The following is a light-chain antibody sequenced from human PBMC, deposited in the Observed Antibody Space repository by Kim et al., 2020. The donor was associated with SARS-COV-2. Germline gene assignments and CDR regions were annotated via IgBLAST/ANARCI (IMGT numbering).Light chain of an antibody. J-gene: IGLJ1*01. CDR2: ATD. Sequence: QSVLTQTPSASGTPGQRVTISCSGSSSNIAGNSVNWYQQVPGLAPKVLIYATDQRPSGVPDRISGSKSGTSASLAISGLLSDDEGDYYCAAWDDSLKMHVFGPGTKVTVL. CDR1: SSNIAGNS. V-gene: IGLV1-44*01. CDR3: AAWDDSLKMHV.